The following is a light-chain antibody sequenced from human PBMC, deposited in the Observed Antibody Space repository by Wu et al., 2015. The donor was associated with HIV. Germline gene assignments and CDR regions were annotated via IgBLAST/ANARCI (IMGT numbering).Light chain of an antibody. CDR1: QSVGNNY. CDR3: QQYGRSPYT. V-gene: IGKV3-20*01. CDR2: GAS. Sequence: EIVLTQSPGTLSLSPGERATLSCRASQSVGNNYLAWYQQKPGQAPRLLIYGASSRATGIPDRFSGSGSGTDFTLTISRLEPEDFAVYYCQQYGRSPYTFGQGTKLEIK. J-gene: IGKJ2*01.